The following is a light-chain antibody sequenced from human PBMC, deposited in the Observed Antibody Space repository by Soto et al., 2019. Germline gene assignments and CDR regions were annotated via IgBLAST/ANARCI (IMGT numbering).Light chain of an antibody. Sequence: EIMMTQSPATLSVSPGETATLSCRASQSVSNNVAGYQQKPGQAPRLLIYYPSPRATGIPARFSGSGSGTEFTLTISSLQSEDFALYYCQQYNNWPPITFGQGTRLEIK. V-gene: IGKV3-15*01. CDR1: QSVSNN. J-gene: IGKJ5*01. CDR2: YPS. CDR3: QQYNNWPPIT.